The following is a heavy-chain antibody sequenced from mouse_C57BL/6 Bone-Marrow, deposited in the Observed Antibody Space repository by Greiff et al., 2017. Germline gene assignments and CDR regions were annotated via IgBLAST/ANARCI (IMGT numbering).Heavy chain of an antibody. V-gene: IGHV1-9*01. CDR3: ARRPSDTDALDY. J-gene: IGHJ2*01. D-gene: IGHD3-1*01. CDR2: FLPGSGSL. CDR1: GYTSTAYW. Sequence: QVKLQQSGAELLNPGASVKRSCKAPGYTSTAYWIEWGKQRPGHGLEWIGEFLPGSGSLNYNEKFKGKATFTADKSSTTAYMQLSSLSSDDSAVYYCARRPSDTDALDYWGPGTTLTVSS.